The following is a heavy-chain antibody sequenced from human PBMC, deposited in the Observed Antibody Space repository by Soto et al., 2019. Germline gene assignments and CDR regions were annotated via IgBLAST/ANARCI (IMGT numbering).Heavy chain of an antibody. CDR1: GGSISSGDYY. D-gene: IGHD3-16*01. CDR2: IYYSGST. CDR3: ARYPFMITLFGYYYYGMDV. Sequence: SETLSLTCTVSGGSISSGDYYWSWLRQPPGQGLEWIGYIYYSGSTYYNPSLKSRVTISVDTSKNQFSLKLSSVTAADTAVYYCARYPFMITLFGYYYYGMDVWGQGTTVTVSS. V-gene: IGHV4-30-4*08. J-gene: IGHJ6*02.